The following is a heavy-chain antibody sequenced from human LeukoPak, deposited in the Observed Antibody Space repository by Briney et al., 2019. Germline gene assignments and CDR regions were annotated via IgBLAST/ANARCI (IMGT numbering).Heavy chain of an antibody. J-gene: IGHJ4*02. CDR1: GYTLTTYY. D-gene: IGHD6-19*01. Sequence: ASVKVSFTASGYTLTTYYIHWVRQALGQGLEWMGIISPCGGSTTYAQKFQGRVTMARDTATGTVYMELSSLRSEDTAVYCCATATSGIAVAGRSGFSYFDYWGQGTLVTVSS. CDR3: ATATSGIAVAGRSGFSYFDY. V-gene: IGHV1-46*01. CDR2: ISPCGGST.